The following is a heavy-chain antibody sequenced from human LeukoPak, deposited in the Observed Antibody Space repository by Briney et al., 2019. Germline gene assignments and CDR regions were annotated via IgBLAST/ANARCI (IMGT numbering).Heavy chain of an antibody. D-gene: IGHD1-26*01. J-gene: IGHJ4*02. Sequence: GGSLRLSCAASGFTVSTDHMSWVRQAPGKGLEWVAVSYSGGTSQYAESVKGRFTISRDNSKNSLYLQMNSLRAEDTALYYCARVWELSFDYWGQGTLVTVSS. CDR3: ARVWELSFDY. CDR2: SYSGGTS. V-gene: IGHV3-53*01. CDR1: GFTVSTDH.